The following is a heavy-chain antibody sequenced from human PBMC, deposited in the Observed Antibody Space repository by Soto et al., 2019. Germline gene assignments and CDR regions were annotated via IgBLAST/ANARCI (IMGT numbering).Heavy chain of an antibody. CDR2: ISNSGTNT. D-gene: IGHD6-6*01. Sequence: EVQLLESGGGLVQPGGSLRLSCAASGFTLSSYAMSWVRQAPGKGLEWVSSISNSGTNTYYADSVKGRFTISRDNSKNTLFLQMNSLRAEDTDVYYCAKDQRGVSSSARIDYWGQGTLVTVSS. J-gene: IGHJ4*02. V-gene: IGHV3-23*01. CDR1: GFTLSSYA. CDR3: AKDQRGVSSSARIDY.